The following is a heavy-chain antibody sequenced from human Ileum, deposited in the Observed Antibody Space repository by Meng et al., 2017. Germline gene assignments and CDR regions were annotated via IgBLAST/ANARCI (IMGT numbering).Heavy chain of an antibody. CDR2: MSGSGGGT. CDR3: AKRSGTYNGYFDY. CDR1: GFTFSSYA. D-gene: IGHD3-10*01. Sequence: GESLKISCAASGFTFSSYAMNWVRQAPGKGLEWVSTMSGSGGGTYYADSVKGRFTISRDDSKSTLYLQMNSLRAEDTAVYYCAKRSGTYNGYFDYWGQGTRVTGAS. V-gene: IGHV3-23*01. J-gene: IGHJ4*02.